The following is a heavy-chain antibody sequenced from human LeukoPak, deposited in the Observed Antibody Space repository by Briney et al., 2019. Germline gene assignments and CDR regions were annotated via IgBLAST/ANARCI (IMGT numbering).Heavy chain of an antibody. CDR1: GFTFSGSA. V-gene: IGHV3-73*01. D-gene: IGHD5-12*01. J-gene: IGHJ3*02. CDR3: ASSGYDYASDALDI. Sequence: GGSLRLSCAASGFTFSGSAMHWVRQASGKGLEWVGRIRSKANSYATAYAASVKGRFTISRDDSKNTAYLQMNSLKTEDTAVYYCASSGYDYASDALDIWGQGTMVTVSS. CDR2: IRSKANSYAT.